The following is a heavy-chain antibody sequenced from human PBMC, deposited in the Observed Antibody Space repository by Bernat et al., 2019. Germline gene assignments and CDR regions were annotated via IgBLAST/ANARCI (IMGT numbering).Heavy chain of an antibody. CDR3: AKTPFSSSWYYFDF. CDR2: ISDSGGSK. J-gene: IGHJ4*02. D-gene: IGHD6-13*01. CDR1: RFTFSSYA. V-gene: IGHV3-23*04. Sequence: EVQLVESGGGLVQPGGSLRLSCAASRFTFSSYAMSWVRQAPGKGLECVSVISDSGGSKYYADSVKGRFTISRDNSKNTLYLQVNSLRAEDTAVYYCAKTPFSSSWYYFDFWGQGTLVTVSS.